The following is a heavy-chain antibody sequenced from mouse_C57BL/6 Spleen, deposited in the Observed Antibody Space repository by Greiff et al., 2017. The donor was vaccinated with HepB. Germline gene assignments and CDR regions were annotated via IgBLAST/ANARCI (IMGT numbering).Heavy chain of an antibody. Sequence: QVQLQQPGAELVRPGSSVKLSCKASGYTFTSYWMHWVKQRPIQGLEWIGNIDPSDSETHYNQKFKDKATLTVDKSSSTAYMQLSSLKSEDSAVYYCARGYYSNYGVFAYWGQGTLVTVSA. CDR3: ARGYYSNYGVFAY. V-gene: IGHV1-52*01. CDR2: IDPSDSET. CDR1: GYTFTSYW. D-gene: IGHD2-5*01. J-gene: IGHJ3*01.